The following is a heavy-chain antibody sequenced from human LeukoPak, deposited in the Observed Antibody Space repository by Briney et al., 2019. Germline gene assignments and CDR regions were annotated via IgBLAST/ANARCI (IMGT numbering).Heavy chain of an antibody. CDR3: AGDPYSGYDGLNN. CDR2: INPNSGGT. Sequence: ASVRVSCKASGYTFTGYYMHWVRQAPGQGLEWMGWINPNSGGTNYAQKFQGRVTMTRDTSISTAYMELSRLRSDDTAVYFCAGDPYSGYDGLNNWGQGTLVTVSS. CDR1: GYTFTGYY. V-gene: IGHV1-2*02. D-gene: IGHD5-12*01. J-gene: IGHJ4*02.